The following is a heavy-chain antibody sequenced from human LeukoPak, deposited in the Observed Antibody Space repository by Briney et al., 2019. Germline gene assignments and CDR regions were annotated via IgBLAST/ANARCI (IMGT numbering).Heavy chain of an antibody. CDR3: AKSFLQESYYYYSMDV. CDR1: GFTFSSYS. V-gene: IGHV3-21*01. J-gene: IGHJ6*02. CDR2: ISSSSSYI. D-gene: IGHD4-11*01. Sequence: PGGSLRLSCAASGFTFSSYSMNWVRQAPGKGLEWVSSISSSSSYIYYADSVKGRFTISRDNAKNSLYLQMNSLRAEGTAVYYCAKSFLQESYYYYSMDVWGQGTTVTVSS.